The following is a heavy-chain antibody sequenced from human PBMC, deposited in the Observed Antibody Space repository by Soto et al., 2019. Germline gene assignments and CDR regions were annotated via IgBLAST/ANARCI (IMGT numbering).Heavy chain of an antibody. V-gene: IGHV1-69*13. CDR2: IIPMFGRP. J-gene: IGHJ6*02. CDR1: GGIFGSYV. CDR3: ARDRLRYNWNDFPYYYYGMDV. Sequence: SVKVSCKASGGIFGSYVFNWGRQAPGQRLEWMGGIIPMFGRPNYAQKFQGRVAITADESTSTAYMELSSLRAEDTAVYYCARDRLRYNWNDFPYYYYGMDVWGQGTTVTVSS. D-gene: IGHD1-1*01.